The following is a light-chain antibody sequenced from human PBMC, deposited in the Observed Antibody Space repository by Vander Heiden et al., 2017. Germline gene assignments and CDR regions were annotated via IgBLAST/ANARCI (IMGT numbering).Light chain of an antibody. V-gene: IGKV1-5*03. CDR3: QQYNSYPIT. CDR1: QSISSW. CDR2: DAS. Sequence: DIQMTQSPSTLSASVGDRVTITCRASQSISSWLGWYQQKPGKAPKLLIYDASSLESGVPSRFSGSGSGTEFTLTISSLQPDDFATYYCQQYNSYPITFGQGTRLEIK. J-gene: IGKJ5*01.